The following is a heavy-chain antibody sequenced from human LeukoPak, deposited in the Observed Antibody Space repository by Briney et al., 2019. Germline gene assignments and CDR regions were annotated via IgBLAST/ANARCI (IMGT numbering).Heavy chain of an antibody. D-gene: IGHD3-22*01. CDR1: GYTFTGYY. J-gene: IGHJ5*02. V-gene: IGHV1-2*02. CDR2: ISPNSGGT. CDR3: ARPGGDYYDSSGYQNWFDP. Sequence: GASVKVSCKASGYTFTGYYMHWVRQAPGQGLEWMGWISPNSGGTNYAQKFQGRVTMTRDTSISTAYMELSRLRSDDTAVYYCARPGGDYYDSSGYQNWFDPWGQGTLVTVSS.